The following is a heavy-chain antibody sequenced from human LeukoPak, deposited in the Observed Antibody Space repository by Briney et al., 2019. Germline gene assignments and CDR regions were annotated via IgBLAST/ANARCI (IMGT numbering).Heavy chain of an antibody. V-gene: IGHV3-11*04. D-gene: IGHD1-26*01. CDR2: ISSSAI. CDR3: ARDGRIQWELDY. J-gene: IGHJ4*02. Sequence: GGSLRLSCAASGFTFSDYYMSWIRQAPGKGLEWVSYISSSAIYYADSVRGRFTISRDNAKNSLSLQMNSLRADDTAVYYCARDGRIQWELDYWGQGILVTVSS. CDR1: GFTFSDYY.